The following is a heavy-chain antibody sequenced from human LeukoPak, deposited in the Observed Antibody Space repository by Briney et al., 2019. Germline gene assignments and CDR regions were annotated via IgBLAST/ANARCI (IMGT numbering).Heavy chain of an antibody. V-gene: IGHV5-51*01. Sequence: GESLKISCKASGYSFTSYWIGWVRQMPGKGLEWMAITHPGDSDTRYSSSFQGQVTISADVSISTAYLQWSSLKASDTAMYYCARRIYGGNSDLDYWGQGTLVTVSS. CDR3: ARRIYGGNSDLDY. D-gene: IGHD4-23*01. CDR2: THPGDSDT. CDR1: GYSFTSYW. J-gene: IGHJ4*02.